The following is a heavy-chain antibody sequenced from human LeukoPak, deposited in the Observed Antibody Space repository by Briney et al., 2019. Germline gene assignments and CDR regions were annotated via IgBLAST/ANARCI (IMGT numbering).Heavy chain of an antibody. CDR3: TTHLDSSGYYFDY. CDR2: IKSKTDGGTT. D-gene: IGHD3-22*01. V-gene: IGHV3-15*01. CDR1: GFTFSNAW. Sequence: GGSLGLSCAASGFTFSNAWMSWVRQAPGKGLEWVGRIKSKTDGGTTDYAAPVKGRFTISRDDSKNTLYLQMNSLKTEDTAVYYCTTHLDSSGYYFDYWGQGTLVTVSS. J-gene: IGHJ4*02.